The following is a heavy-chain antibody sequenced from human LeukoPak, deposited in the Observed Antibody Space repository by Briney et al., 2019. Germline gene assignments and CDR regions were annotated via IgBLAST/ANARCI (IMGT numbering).Heavy chain of an antibody. CDR1: GFTFRNYE. CDR2: ISSNGDST. J-gene: IGHJ4*02. V-gene: IGHV3-64*01. CDR3: ASPGAYY. Sequence: GGSLRLSCAASGFTFRNYEMNWVRQAPGKGLEYVSAISSNGDSTYYANSVKGRFTISRDNSKNTLYLQMGSLRAEDMAVYYCASPGAYYWGQGSLVSVSS.